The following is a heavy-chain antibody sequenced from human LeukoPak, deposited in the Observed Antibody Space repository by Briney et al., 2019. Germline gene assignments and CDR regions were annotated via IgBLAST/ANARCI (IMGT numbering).Heavy chain of an antibody. D-gene: IGHD6-19*01. Sequence: PGESLKISCKGSGYSFTSYWIGWVRQMLGKGLEWMGIIYPGDSDTRYSPSFQGQVTISADKSISTAYLQWSSLKASDTAMYYCARLVPAVAGQGFYFDYWGQGTLVTVSS. V-gene: IGHV5-51*01. CDR2: IYPGDSDT. CDR1: GYSFTSYW. J-gene: IGHJ4*02. CDR3: ARLVPAVAGQGFYFDY.